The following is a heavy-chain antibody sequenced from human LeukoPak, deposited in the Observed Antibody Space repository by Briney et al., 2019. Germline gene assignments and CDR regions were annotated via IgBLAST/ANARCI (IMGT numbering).Heavy chain of an antibody. J-gene: IGHJ4*02. CDR1: GFTFDDYG. Sequence: GGSLRLSCAASGFTFDDYGMSWVRQAPGKGLEWVSGISWNGGSTGYADSVKGRFTISRDNAKNSLYLQMNSLRAEDTALYYCARDAASLSPRWSPYSFDYWGPGTLVTVSS. V-gene: IGHV3-20*04. CDR3: ARDAASLSPRWSPYSFDY. D-gene: IGHD6-13*01. CDR2: ISWNGGST.